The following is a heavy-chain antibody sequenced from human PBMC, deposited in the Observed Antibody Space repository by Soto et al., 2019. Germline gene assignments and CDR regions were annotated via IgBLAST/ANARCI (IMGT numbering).Heavy chain of an antibody. CDR1: GYTFTSYD. Sequence: ASVKVSCKASGYTFTSYDINWVRQATGQGLEWMGWMNPNSGNTGYAQKFQGRVTMTRNTSISTAYMELSSLRSEDTAVYYCARGYCSGGSCYSWYYYYYGMDVWGQGTTVTVSS. V-gene: IGHV1-8*01. D-gene: IGHD2-15*01. CDR2: MNPNSGNT. J-gene: IGHJ6*02. CDR3: ARGYCSGGSCYSWYYYYYGMDV.